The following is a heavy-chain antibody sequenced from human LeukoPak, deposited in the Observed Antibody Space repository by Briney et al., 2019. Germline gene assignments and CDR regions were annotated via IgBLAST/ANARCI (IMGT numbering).Heavy chain of an antibody. J-gene: IGHJ4*02. Sequence: SGGSLRLSCAASGFTFSTYAMNWVRQAPGKGLEWVSTISGSGGTPHYADSVKGRFTISRDNSKNTLHLQMNSLRAEDTAVYYCAKGGDLITYFDYWGQGTLVTVSS. CDR3: AKGGDLITYFDY. D-gene: IGHD3-16*01. V-gene: IGHV3-23*01. CDR1: GFTFSTYA. CDR2: ISGSGGTP.